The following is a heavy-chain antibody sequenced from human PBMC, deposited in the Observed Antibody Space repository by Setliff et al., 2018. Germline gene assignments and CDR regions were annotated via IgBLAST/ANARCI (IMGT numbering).Heavy chain of an antibody. CDR2: IYYTGST. CDR3: ARDGSYYDRGGNRTWFFDL. V-gene: IGHV4-31*03. Sequence: SGTLSLTCTVSGGSINSGDYFWSWFRQLPGKGLEWIGYIYYTGSTHYNPSLKSRLTMSVDTSKNQFSLNLKSVTAADTAVYFCARDGSYYDRGGNRTWFFDLWGRGTLVTVSS. CDR1: GGSINSGDYF. D-gene: IGHD3-22*01. J-gene: IGHJ2*01.